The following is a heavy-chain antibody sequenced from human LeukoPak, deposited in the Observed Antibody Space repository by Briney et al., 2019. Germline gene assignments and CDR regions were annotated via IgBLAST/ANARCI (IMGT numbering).Heavy chain of an antibody. CDR3: ARDIWFGEYGYYYYGMDV. J-gene: IGHJ6*02. Sequence: GRSLRLSCVASGFTLSSYGMHWVRQAPGTGLEWVAVIPYDGSNKYYADPVKGRFAISRDNSKNTLYLQMNSLRAEDRAVYYCARDIWFGEYGYYYYGMDVWGQGTTVTVSS. CDR1: GFTLSSYG. D-gene: IGHD3-10*01. CDR2: IPYDGSNK. V-gene: IGHV3-30*03.